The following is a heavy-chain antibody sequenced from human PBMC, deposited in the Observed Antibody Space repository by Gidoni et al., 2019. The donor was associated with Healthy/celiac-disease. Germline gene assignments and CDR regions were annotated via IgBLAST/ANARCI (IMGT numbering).Heavy chain of an antibody. CDR2: ISGSGGST. CDR3: AKVNLSGIRHDYSNSFDY. V-gene: IGHV3-23*01. Sequence: EVQLLESGGGLVQPGGSLRLSCAASGFTFSSYAMSWVRQAPGKGLEWVSAISGSGGSTYYADSVKGRFTISRDNSKNTLYLQMNSLRAEDTAVYYCAKVNLSGIRHDYSNSFDYWGQGTLVTVSS. J-gene: IGHJ4*02. CDR1: GFTFSSYA. D-gene: IGHD4-4*01.